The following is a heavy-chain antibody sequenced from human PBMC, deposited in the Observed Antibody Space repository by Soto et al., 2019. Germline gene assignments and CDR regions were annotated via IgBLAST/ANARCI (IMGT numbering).Heavy chain of an antibody. J-gene: IGHJ4*02. Sequence: SETLSLTCTVSGDSIRSTRHYWGWIRQPPGKGLEWIGSIHYSGSSDYNPSLKSRVTTSVDTSKNQFSLKLTSGTAADTAVYYCARHIRGVSGDYFHDWGRGTLVTVSS. CDR2: IHYSGSS. CDR1: GDSIRSTRHY. D-gene: IGHD3-10*01. V-gene: IGHV4-39*01. CDR3: ARHIRGVSGDYFHD.